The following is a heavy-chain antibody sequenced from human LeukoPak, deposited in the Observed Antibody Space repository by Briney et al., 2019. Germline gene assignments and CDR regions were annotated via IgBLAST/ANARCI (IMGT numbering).Heavy chain of an antibody. V-gene: IGHV3-23*01. CDR3: ARGHDSSLLDY. D-gene: IGHD3-22*01. CDR1: DFNFITYA. CDR2: ISGGGDVT. J-gene: IGHJ4*02. Sequence: GGSLRLSCAASDFNFITYAMSWVRQAPGKGLEWVSIISGGGDVTHYADSVKGRFTISRDNAKNSLYLQMNSLRAEDTAVYYCARGHDSSLLDYWGQGTLVTVSS.